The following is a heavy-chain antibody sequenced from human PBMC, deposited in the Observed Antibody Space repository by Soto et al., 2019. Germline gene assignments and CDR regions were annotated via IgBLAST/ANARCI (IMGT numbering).Heavy chain of an antibody. CDR1: GGTFSSYT. CDR3: ASDRGYSGYEGPDC. V-gene: IGHV1-69*02. CDR2: IIPILGIA. D-gene: IGHD5-12*01. J-gene: IGHJ4*02. Sequence: QVQLVQSGAEVKKPGSSVKVSCKASGGTFSSYTISWVRQAPGQGLEWMGRIIPILGIANYAQKFQGRVTITADKSTSTAYMELSSLRSEDTAVYYCASDRGYSGYEGPDCWGPGTLVTVSS.